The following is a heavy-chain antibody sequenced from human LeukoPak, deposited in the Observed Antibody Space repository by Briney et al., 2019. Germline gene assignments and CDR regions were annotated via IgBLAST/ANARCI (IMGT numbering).Heavy chain of an antibody. Sequence: PSETLSLTCTVSGGSISSYYWSWIRQPAGKGLEWIGRIYTSGSTNYNPSLKSRVTMSVDTSKNQFSLKLSSVTAADTAVYYCARDYGGGYSYGWPSGAGGLDYWGQGTLVTVSS. V-gene: IGHV4-4*07. CDR3: ARDYGGGYSYGWPSGAGGLDY. CDR1: GGSISSYY. D-gene: IGHD5-18*01. CDR2: IYTSGST. J-gene: IGHJ4*02.